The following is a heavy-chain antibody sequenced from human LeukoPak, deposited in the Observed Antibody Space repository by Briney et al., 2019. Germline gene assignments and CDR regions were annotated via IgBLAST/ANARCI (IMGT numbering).Heavy chain of an antibody. Sequence: GGSLRLSCAPSGLTFSNFWMSWARQAPGKGLEWVANINEDGSEKHYVDSVRGRFTISRDNTKNSLYLQMNSLRVEDTAVYYCASGGHMDFWGKGTTVTVSS. CDR3: ASGGHMDF. V-gene: IGHV3-7*01. J-gene: IGHJ6*03. D-gene: IGHD3-10*01. CDR1: GLTFSNFW. CDR2: INEDGSEK.